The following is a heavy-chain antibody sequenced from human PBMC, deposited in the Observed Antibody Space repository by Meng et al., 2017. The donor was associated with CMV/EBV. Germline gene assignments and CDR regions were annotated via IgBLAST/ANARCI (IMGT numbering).Heavy chain of an antibody. CDR1: GFTFSSYA. CDR2: ISYDGSNK. Sequence: GESLKISCAASGFTFSSYAMHWVRQAPGKGLEWVAVISYDGSNKYYADSVKGRFTISRDNSKNTLYLQMNSLRAEDTAVYYCERARYCSSTSCYGGYFQHWGQGTLVTVSS. CDR3: ERARYCSSTSCYGGYFQH. V-gene: IGHV3-30*04. D-gene: IGHD2-2*01. J-gene: IGHJ1*01.